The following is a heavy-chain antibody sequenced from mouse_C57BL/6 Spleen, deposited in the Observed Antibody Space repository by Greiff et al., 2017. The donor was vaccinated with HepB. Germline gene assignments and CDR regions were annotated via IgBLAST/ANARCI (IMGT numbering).Heavy chain of an antibody. D-gene: IGHD1-1*01. J-gene: IGHJ1*03. CDR2: ISYDGSN. V-gene: IGHV3-6*01. CDR1: GYSITSGYY. Sequence: VQLKVSGPGLVKPSQSLSLTCSVTGYSITSGYYWNWIRQFPGNKLEWMGYISYDGSNNYNPSLKNRISITRDTSKNQFFLKLNSVTTEDTATYYCVYGSSSYWYFDVWGTGTTVTVSS. CDR3: VYGSSSYWYFDV.